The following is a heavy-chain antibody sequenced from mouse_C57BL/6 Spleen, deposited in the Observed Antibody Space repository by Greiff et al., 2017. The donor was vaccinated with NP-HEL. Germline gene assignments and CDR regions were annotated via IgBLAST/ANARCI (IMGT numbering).Heavy chain of an antibody. CDR2: IYPGDGDT. CDR3: VYGSSPDWYFDV. D-gene: IGHD1-1*01. V-gene: IGHV1-82*01. J-gene: IGHJ1*03. Sequence: QVQLQQSGPELVKPGASVKISCKASGYAFSSSWMNWVKQRPGKGLEWIGRIYPGDGDTNYNGKFKGKATLTADKSSSTAYMQLSSLTSEDSAVYFCVYGSSPDWYFDVWGTGTTVTVSS. CDR1: GYAFSSSW.